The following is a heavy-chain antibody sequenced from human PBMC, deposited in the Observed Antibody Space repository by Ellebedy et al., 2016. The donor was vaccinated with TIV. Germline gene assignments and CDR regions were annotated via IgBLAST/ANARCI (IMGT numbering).Heavy chain of an antibody. CDR3: VARDDYHYGMDV. CDR2: IIPIFRTT. J-gene: IGHJ6*02. Sequence: SVKVSCKASGGTFSSYTISWVRQAPGQGLEWMGGIIPIFRTTNYAQKFQGRVAVIADESTRTAHLELSSLRSEDTAVYYCVARDDYHYGMDVWGQGTTVTVSS. D-gene: IGHD3-10*01. CDR1: GGTFSSYT. V-gene: IGHV1-69*13.